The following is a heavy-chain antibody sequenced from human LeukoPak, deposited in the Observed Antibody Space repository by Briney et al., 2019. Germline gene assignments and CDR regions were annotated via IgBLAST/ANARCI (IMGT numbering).Heavy chain of an antibody. J-gene: IGHJ6*02. CDR1: GGSFSGYY. D-gene: IGHD5-18*01. V-gene: IGHV4-34*01. CDR3: ARAPLGYGYYGMDV. CDR2: INHSGST. Sequence: SETLSLTCAVYGGSFSGYYWSWIRQPPGKGLEWIGEINHSGSTNYNPSLKSRVTISVDTSKNQFSLKLSSVTAADTAVYYCARAPLGYGYYGMDVWGQGTTITVSS.